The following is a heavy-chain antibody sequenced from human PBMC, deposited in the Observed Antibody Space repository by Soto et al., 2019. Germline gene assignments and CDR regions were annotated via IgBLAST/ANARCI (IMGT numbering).Heavy chain of an antibody. D-gene: IGHD6-13*01. V-gene: IGHV4-31*03. Sequence: SETLSLTCTFSCGSIISGGYYWSWIRQHPGKGLEWIGYIYYSGSTYYNPSLKSRVTISVDTSKNQFSLKLSSVTAADTAVYYCARDRETRDYIAASTWGQGTLVTVSS. CDR3: ARDRETRDYIAAST. CDR1: CGSIISGGYY. J-gene: IGHJ5*02. CDR2: IYYSGST.